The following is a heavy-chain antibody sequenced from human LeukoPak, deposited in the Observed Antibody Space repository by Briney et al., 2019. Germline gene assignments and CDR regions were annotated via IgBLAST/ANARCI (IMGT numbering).Heavy chain of an antibody. D-gene: IGHD6-13*01. J-gene: IGHJ4*02. CDR3: ARDPRRSSQTGYFDY. CDR1: GFTFGNYA. Sequence: GGSLRLSCAASGFTFGNYAMHWVRQAPGKGLEGVAVISYDGSNKYYADSVKGRFTISRDNSKNTVYLQMNSLRAEDTAVFHCARDPRRSSQTGYFDYWGQGNLVTVSS. V-gene: IGHV3-30*04. CDR2: ISYDGSNK.